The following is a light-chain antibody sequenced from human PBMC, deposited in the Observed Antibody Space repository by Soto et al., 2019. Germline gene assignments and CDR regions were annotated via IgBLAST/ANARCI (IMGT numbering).Light chain of an antibody. CDR2: DNN. J-gene: IGLJ1*01. V-gene: IGLV1-51*01. CDR3: GTRDGRLSGYV. CDR1: SSNIGNNN. Sequence: QSVLTQSASVSGAPGQKVTISCPGSSSNIGNNNVSWYQQLPGTAPKLLIYDNNKRPAGISDRFSGSKSGTSATLGITGLQTGDEADYYCGTRDGRLSGYVFGTGTKVTVL.